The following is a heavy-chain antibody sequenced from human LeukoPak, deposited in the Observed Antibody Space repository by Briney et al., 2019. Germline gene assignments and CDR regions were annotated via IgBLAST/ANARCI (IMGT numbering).Heavy chain of an antibody. CDR3: ARRVYYYYYMDV. CDR2: INSDGSST. V-gene: IGHV3-74*01. J-gene: IGHJ6*03. CDR1: GFTFNSYW. Sequence: GGSLRLSCAASGFTFNSYWMHWVRQGPGKGLVWVSRINSDGSSTSYADSVKGRFTISRDNAKNSLYLQMNSLRAEDTAVYYCARRVYYYYYMDVWGKGTTVTVSS.